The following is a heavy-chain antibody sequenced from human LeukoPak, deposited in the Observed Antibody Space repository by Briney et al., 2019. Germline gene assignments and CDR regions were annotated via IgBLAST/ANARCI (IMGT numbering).Heavy chain of an antibody. V-gene: IGHV5-51*01. CDR3: ARHGYYDFWSGQNWFDP. CDR1: GYSFSRFW. D-gene: IGHD3-3*01. J-gene: IGHJ5*02. Sequence: GQSLKISCKACGYSFSRFWIAWVRQMPGKGLEWMGIIYPGDSVTRYSPSFQGEVTIPGDKSITTAYLQWSSLKASDTAIYYCARHGYYDFWSGQNWFDPWGQGTLVTVSS. CDR2: IYPGDSVT.